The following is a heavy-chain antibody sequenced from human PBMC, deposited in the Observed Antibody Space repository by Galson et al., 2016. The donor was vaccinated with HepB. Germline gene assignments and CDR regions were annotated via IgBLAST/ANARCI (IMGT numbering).Heavy chain of an antibody. CDR2: IDPSDSYT. CDR3: ARFRSSLTTGALHM. J-gene: IGHJ3*02. CDR1: GYSFTSYW. D-gene: IGHD4-11*01. Sequence: QSGAEVKKPGESLKISCKGSGYSFTSYWISWVRQMPGKGLEWMGRIDPSDSYTNYSPSCQGHVTILVDKSLSTAYLQWSSLKASDTAMYYCARFRSSLTTGALHMWGQGTMVTVSS. V-gene: IGHV5-10-1*01.